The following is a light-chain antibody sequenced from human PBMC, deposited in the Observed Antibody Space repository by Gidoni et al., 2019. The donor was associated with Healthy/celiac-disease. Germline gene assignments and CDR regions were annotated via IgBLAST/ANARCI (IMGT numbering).Light chain of an antibody. Sequence: EIVLTQSPCTLSLSPGESATLSCRASQSVSSSYLAWYQQKPGQAPRLLIYGASSRATGIPDSFSGSGSGTDFTLTISRLEPEDFAVYYCQQYGSSPTFGPGTKVDIK. CDR1: QSVSSSY. J-gene: IGKJ3*01. V-gene: IGKV3-20*01. CDR3: QQYGSSPT. CDR2: GAS.